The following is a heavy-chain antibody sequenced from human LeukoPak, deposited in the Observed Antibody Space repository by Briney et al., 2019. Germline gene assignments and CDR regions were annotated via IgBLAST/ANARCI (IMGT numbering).Heavy chain of an antibody. CDR1: GFTVSSNY. V-gene: IGHV3-53*01. J-gene: IGHJ4*02. Sequence: GGSLRLSCAASGFTVSSNYMSWVRQAPGKGLEWVSIIYSGGSTFYADSVKGRFTISRDNSKNTLYLQMNSLRAEDTAVYYCAKQYYYDSSGYYYRILFDYWGQGTLVTVSS. CDR3: AKQYYYDSSGYYYRILFDY. CDR2: IYSGGST. D-gene: IGHD3-22*01.